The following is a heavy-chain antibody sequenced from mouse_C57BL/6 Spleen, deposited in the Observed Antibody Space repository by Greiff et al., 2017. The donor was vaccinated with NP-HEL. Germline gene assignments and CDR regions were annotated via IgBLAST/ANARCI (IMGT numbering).Heavy chain of an antibody. J-gene: IGHJ1*03. CDR2: IDPSDSYT. D-gene: IGHD1-1*01. CDR1: GYTFTSYW. V-gene: IGHV1-50*01. Sequence: VQLQQPGAELVKPGASVKLSCKASGYTFTSYWMQWVKQRPGQGLEWIGEIDPSDSYTNYNQKFKGKATLTVDTSSSTAYVQLSSLTSEYSAVYYCASPIYYYGSSLWYFDVWGTGTTVTVSS. CDR3: ASPIYYYGSSLWYFDV.